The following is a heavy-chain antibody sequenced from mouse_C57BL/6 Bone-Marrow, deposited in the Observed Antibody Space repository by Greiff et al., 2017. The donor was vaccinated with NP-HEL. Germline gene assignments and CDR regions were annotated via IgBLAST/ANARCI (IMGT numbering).Heavy chain of an antibody. D-gene: IGHD2-10*01. Sequence: VQLQQSGPELVKPGASVKISCKASGYSFTGYYMNWVKQSPEKSLEWIGEINPSTGGTTYNQKFKAKATLTVDKSSSTAYMQLKSLTSEDSAVYYCARPYNGSYYAMDYWGQGTSVTVSS. J-gene: IGHJ4*01. CDR3: ARPYNGSYYAMDY. V-gene: IGHV1-42*01. CDR1: GYSFTGYY. CDR2: INPSTGGT.